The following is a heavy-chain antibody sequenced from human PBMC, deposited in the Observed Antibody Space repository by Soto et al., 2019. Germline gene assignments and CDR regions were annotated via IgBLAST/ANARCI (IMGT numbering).Heavy chain of an antibody. J-gene: IGHJ4*02. Sequence: GASVKVSCKVSGCTLTELSMHWVRQAPGKGLEWMGGFDPEDGETIYAQKFQGRVTMTEDTSTDTAYMELSSLRSEDTAVYYCATVSTRDGYNDYWGQGTLVTVSS. CDR3: ATVSTRDGYNDY. CDR2: FDPEDGET. D-gene: IGHD5-12*01. CDR1: GCTLTELS. V-gene: IGHV1-24*01.